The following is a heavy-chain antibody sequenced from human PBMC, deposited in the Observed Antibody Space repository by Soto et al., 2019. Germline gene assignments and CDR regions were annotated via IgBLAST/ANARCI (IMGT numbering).Heavy chain of an antibody. Sequence: VGSLRLSCAASGFTFSTYSMNWVRQAPRKGLEWVSSISSSTSYIYYADSVKGRFTISRDNAKNSLYLQMNSLRAEDTAVYYWARDRYGDYSMDDWGQGTLVTVGS. CDR2: ISSSTSYI. CDR1: GFTFSTYS. CDR3: ARDRYGDYSMDD. D-gene: IGHD4-17*01. V-gene: IGHV3-21*01. J-gene: IGHJ4*02.